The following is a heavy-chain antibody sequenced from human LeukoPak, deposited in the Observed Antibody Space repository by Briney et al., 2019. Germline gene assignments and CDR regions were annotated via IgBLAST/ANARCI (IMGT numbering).Heavy chain of an antibody. CDR2: IYPGDSDT. Sequence: GESLKISCKGSGYSFTSYWICWVRQMPGKGLEWMGIIYPGDSDTRYSPSFQGQVTISADKSISTAYLQWSSLKASDTAMYYCARLPLLAAAGYPADYWGQETLVTVSS. J-gene: IGHJ4*02. D-gene: IGHD6-13*01. CDR3: ARLPLLAAAGYPADY. CDR1: GYSFTSYW. V-gene: IGHV5-51*01.